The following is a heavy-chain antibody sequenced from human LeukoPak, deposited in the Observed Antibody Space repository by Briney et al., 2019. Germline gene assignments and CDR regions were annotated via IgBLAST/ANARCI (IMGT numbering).Heavy chain of an antibody. J-gene: IGHJ2*01. V-gene: IGHV4-39*01. CDR2: IDYSGSP. CDR3: ARVSYWYFDL. Sequence: PSETLSLTCTVSGGSVSNSNYCWGWIRQPPGKQLEWIGSIDYSGSPLYNPSLKSRVTISVDTSKNQFSLKLSPVTAADTAVYYCARVSYWYFDLWGRGTLVTVSS. CDR1: GGSVSNSNYC.